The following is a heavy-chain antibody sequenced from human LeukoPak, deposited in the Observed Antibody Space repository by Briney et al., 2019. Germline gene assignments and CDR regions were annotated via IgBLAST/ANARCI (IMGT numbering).Heavy chain of an antibody. Sequence: SETLSLTCAVYGGSFSGYYWSWIRQPPGKGLEWIGEINHSGSTNYNPSLKSRVTISVDTSKNQFSLKLSSVTAADTAVYYCVVGATRGGGYYYYGMDVWGQGTTVTVSS. J-gene: IGHJ6*02. CDR2: INHSGST. D-gene: IGHD1-26*01. V-gene: IGHV4-34*01. CDR1: GGSFSGYY. CDR3: VVGATRGGGYYYYGMDV.